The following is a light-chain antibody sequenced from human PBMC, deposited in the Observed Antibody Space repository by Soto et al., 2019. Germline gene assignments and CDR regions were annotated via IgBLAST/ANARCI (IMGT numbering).Light chain of an antibody. CDR1: QTINKW. V-gene: IGKV1-5*01. Sequence: DIQMTQSPSTLSASVGDRVTITCRASQTINKWVAWYQQKPGKAPRLLIYMASNLESGVPSRFSGTGSGTEFTLTISRLQPDEFATYYCQEYNTYCMFGQGTKVEVK. CDR3: QEYNTYCM. CDR2: MAS. J-gene: IGKJ1*01.